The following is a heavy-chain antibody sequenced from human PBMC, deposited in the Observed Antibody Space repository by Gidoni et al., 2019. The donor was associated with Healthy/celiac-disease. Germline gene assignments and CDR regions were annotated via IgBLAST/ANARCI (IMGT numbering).Heavy chain of an antibody. D-gene: IGHD6-6*01. J-gene: IGHJ6*02. CDR2: ISYDGSNK. CDR1: GFTFSSYA. CDR3: ARELSPLIAARHDWDYYYGMDV. Sequence: QVQLVESGGGVVQPGRSLSLSCAASGFTFSSYAMHWVRQAPGKGLEWVAVISYDGSNKYYADSVKGRFTISRDNSKNTLYLQMNSLRAEDTAVYYCARELSPLIAARHDWDYYYGMDVWGQGTTVTVSS. V-gene: IGHV3-30-3*01.